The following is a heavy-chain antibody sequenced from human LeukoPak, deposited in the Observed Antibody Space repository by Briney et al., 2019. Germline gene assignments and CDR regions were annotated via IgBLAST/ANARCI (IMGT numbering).Heavy chain of an antibody. CDR2: MNPNSGNT. CDR1: GYTFTSYD. V-gene: IGHV1-8*01. CDR3: ARYGYSRGPDAFDI. Sequence: ASVKVSCKASGYTFTSYDINWVRQATGQGLEWMGWMNPNSGNTGYAQKFQGRVTMTRNTSISTAYMELSSLRSEDTAVYYCARYGYSRGPDAFDIWGQGTMVTVSS. J-gene: IGHJ3*02. D-gene: IGHD6-13*01.